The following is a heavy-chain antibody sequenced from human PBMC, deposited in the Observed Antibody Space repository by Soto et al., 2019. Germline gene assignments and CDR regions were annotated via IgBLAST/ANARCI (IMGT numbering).Heavy chain of an antibody. V-gene: IGHV4-30-4*01. CDR3: ARAGNSKAVWGSYRYIPY. Sequence: PAETLSVTCTVSDGSISSGDYYWSWIRQPPGKGLEWIGYIYYSGSTYYNPSLKSRVTISVDTSKNQFSLKLSSVTAADTAVYYCARAGNSKAVWGSYRYIPYWGQGTLVTVSS. CDR2: IYYSGST. D-gene: IGHD3-16*02. CDR1: DGSISSGDYY. J-gene: IGHJ4*02.